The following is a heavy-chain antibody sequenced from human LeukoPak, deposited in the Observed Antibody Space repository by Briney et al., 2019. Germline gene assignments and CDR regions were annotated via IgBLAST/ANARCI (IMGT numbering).Heavy chain of an antibody. J-gene: IGHJ4*02. CDR3: AGEIATSRSKFYY. CDR2: IYTNGST. D-gene: IGHD5-24*01. CDR1: GGSISSYY. V-gene: IGHV4-4*07. Sequence: PSETLSLTCTVSGGSISSYYWSWIRQPAGKGLEWIGRIYTNGSTNYNPSLKSRVTMSVDTSKNHFSLKLSSVTAADTAVYYCAGEIATSRSKFYYWGQGTLVTVSS.